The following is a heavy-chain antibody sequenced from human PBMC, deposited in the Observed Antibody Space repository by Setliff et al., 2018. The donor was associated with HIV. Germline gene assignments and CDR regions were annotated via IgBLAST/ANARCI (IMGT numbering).Heavy chain of an antibody. V-gene: IGHV1-46*01. CDR1: GYTFTSYY. J-gene: IGHJ4*02. D-gene: IGHD6-13*01. CDR3: ARAYSSRWDFDY. CDR2: INPGGGST. Sequence: AASVKVSCKASGYTFTSYYMHWVRQAPGQGLEWMGIINPGGGSTSYAQKFQGRVTMTSDTSTSTVYMELSSPKSEDTAVYYCARAYSSRWDFDYWGQGTLVTVSS.